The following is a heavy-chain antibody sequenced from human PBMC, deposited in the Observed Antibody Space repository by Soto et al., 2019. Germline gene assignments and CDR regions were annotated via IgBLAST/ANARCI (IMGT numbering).Heavy chain of an antibody. CDR2: IYYSGST. Sequence: PSETLSLTCTVPGGSISSGDYYWTWIRQPPGKGLEWIGYIYYSGSTYYNPSLKSQVTISVDTSKNQFSLKLRSVTAADTAVYYCARVRHCSSTSCPPWAFDPWGQGTLVTVSS. D-gene: IGHD2-2*01. V-gene: IGHV4-30-4*01. CDR3: ARVRHCSSTSCPPWAFDP. CDR1: GGSISSGDYY. J-gene: IGHJ5*02.